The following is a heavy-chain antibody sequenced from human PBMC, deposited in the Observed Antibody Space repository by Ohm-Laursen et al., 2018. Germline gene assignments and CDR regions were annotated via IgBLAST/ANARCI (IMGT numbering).Heavy chain of an antibody. CDR1: GDSISTYY. CDR3: ARLSDSSSAS. V-gene: IGHV4-4*08. CDR2: IHSSGST. D-gene: IGHD2/OR15-2a*01. Sequence: SGTLSLTCTVSGDSISTYYWSWIRQPPGKGLEWIGYIHSSGSTSYSPSLKSRVTISVDTSKNQFPLRERSLTAADTAVYYCARLSDSSSASWGQGTLVTVSS. J-gene: IGHJ5*01.